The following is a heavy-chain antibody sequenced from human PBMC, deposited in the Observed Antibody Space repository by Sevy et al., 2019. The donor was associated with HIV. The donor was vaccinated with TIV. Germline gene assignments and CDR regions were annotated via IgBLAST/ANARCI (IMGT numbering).Heavy chain of an antibody. J-gene: IGHJ4*02. V-gene: IGHV3-33*08. D-gene: IGHD1-26*01. Sequence: GSLRLSCAASGFPVSSNYMSWVRQAPGKGLEWVAVIWYDGSNTIYADSVKGRFTISRDNSKNILYLQMNSLRDEDTAVYYCARDPHEIMLSGSYYLYWGQGTRVTVSS. CDR1: GFPVSSNY. CDR2: IWYDGSNT. CDR3: ARDPHEIMLSGSYYLY.